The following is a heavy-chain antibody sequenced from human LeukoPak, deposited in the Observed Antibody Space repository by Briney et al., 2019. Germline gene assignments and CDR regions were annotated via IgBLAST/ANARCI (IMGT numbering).Heavy chain of an antibody. Sequence: GGSLRLSCAASGFTFSSYAMGWVRQAPGKGLEWVSSISGRDGSTYYADSVKGRFTISRDNSKNTLYLQMNSLRAEDTAVYYCATTAYSSRNYWGQGTLVTVSS. CDR2: ISGRDGST. D-gene: IGHD6-13*01. V-gene: IGHV3-23*01. CDR1: GFTFSSYA. CDR3: ATTAYSSRNY. J-gene: IGHJ4*02.